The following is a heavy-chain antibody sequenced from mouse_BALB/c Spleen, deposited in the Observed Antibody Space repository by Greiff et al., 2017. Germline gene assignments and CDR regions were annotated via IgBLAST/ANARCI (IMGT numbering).Heavy chain of an antibody. D-gene: IGHD2-4*01. CDR1: GDSITSCY. CDR3: ARYRGDYDGFAY. CDR2: ISYSGST. J-gene: IGHJ3*01. Sequence: EVQLQQSGPSLVKPSQTLSLTCSVTGDSITSCYWNWIRKFPGNKLEYMGYISYSGSTYYNPSLKSRISITRDTSKNQYYLQLNSVTTEDTATYYCARYRGDYDGFAYWGQGTLVTVSA. V-gene: IGHV3-8*02.